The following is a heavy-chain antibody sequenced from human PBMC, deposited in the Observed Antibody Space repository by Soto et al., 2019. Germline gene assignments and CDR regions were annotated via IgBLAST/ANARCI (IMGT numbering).Heavy chain of an antibody. CDR1: GFTLNNYG. Sequence: EVQLLESGGGLVQPGGSLRLSCAASGFTLNNYGMSWVRQAPGKGLEWVSAISPNGQGIYYADSVKGRFIISKDNSKNTVFLHMDSLTADDTAVYYFAKDRGYPRDYFHYWGQGTLVTVSS. V-gene: IGHV3-23*01. J-gene: IGHJ4*02. CDR2: ISPNGQGI. D-gene: IGHD6-13*01. CDR3: AKDRGYPRDYFHY.